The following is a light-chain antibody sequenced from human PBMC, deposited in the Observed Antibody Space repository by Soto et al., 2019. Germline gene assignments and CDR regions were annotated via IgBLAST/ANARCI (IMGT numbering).Light chain of an antibody. Sequence: QSVLTQPPSVSAAPGQEVTISCSGSSSNIAANSVSWYQHLPGTAPKLLIYDSDRRPSGIPARFSGSKSGTSATLGIIGLQTGDEADYYCGAWENSLTVYVFGSGTKVTVL. CDR2: DSD. CDR3: GAWENSLTVYV. V-gene: IGLV1-51*01. J-gene: IGLJ1*01. CDR1: SSNIAANS.